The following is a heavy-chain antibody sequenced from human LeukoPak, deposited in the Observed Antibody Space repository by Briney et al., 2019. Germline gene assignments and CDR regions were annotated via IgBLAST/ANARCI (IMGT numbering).Heavy chain of an antibody. CDR2: IYYSGIT. CDR1: GGSISSYY. V-gene: IGHV4-59*01. Sequence: SETLSLTCTVSGGSISSYYWSWIRQSPGKGLEWIEYIYYSGITNCNPSLKSRVTISLDTSKNQFSLKLSSVTAADTAVYYCARGPSDAFDIWGPGTMVTVSS. CDR3: ARGPSDAFDI. J-gene: IGHJ3*02.